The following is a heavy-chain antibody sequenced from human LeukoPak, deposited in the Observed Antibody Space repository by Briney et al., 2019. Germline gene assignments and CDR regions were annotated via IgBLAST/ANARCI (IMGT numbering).Heavy chain of an antibody. CDR1: GGTFSSYA. CDR3: ASATYYDFWSGYYRFDY. J-gene: IGHJ4*02. Sequence: SVKVSCKASGGTFSSYAISWVRQAPGQGLEWMGGIIPIFGTANYAQKFQGRVTSTDDESTSTAYMELSSLRSEDTAVYYCASATYYDFWSGYYRFDYWGQGTLVTVSS. D-gene: IGHD3-3*01. CDR2: IIPIFGTA. V-gene: IGHV1-69*13.